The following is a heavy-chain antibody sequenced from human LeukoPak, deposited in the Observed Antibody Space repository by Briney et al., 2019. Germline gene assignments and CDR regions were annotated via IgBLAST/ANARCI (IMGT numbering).Heavy chain of an antibody. CDR2: ITFSSSHI. Sequence: GGSLRLSCAASGFTFSGYVMTWVRQAPGKGLECVSSITFSSSHIYYADSVKGRFTISRDNAKNSLYLQMNSLRAEDTAVYYCASASCGGNCYAAFDIWGQGTMVTVSS. D-gene: IGHD2-21*01. CDR1: GFTFSGYV. CDR3: ASASCGGNCYAAFDI. J-gene: IGHJ3*02. V-gene: IGHV3-21*01.